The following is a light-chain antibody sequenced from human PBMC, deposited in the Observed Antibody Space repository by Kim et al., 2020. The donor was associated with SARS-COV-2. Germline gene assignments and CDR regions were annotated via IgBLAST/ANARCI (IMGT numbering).Light chain of an antibody. CDR2: DAS. Sequence: EIVLTQSPATLSLSPGETVTLSCRASQNVGSYLAWYQQKPGQAPRLLIYDASNRATGIPGRFSGSGSGTDFTLTISSVEPEDLAVYYCQQRSNWPLTFGGGTKVDIK. CDR1: QNVGSY. V-gene: IGKV3-11*01. CDR3: QQRSNWPLT. J-gene: IGKJ4*01.